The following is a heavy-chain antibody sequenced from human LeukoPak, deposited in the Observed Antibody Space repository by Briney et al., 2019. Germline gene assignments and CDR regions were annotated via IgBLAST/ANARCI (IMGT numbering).Heavy chain of an antibody. J-gene: IGHJ3*02. Sequence: PSETLSLTCTVSGGSISGYYWSWIRQPAGKGLEWIGRIYSSGSTNYNPSLKSRVTMSVDTSKNQFSLKLSSVTAADTAVYYCARAALYYYDSSGYDAFDIWGQGTMVTVSS. CDR1: GGSISGYY. V-gene: IGHV4-4*07. D-gene: IGHD3-22*01. CDR2: IYSSGST. CDR3: ARAALYYYDSSGYDAFDI.